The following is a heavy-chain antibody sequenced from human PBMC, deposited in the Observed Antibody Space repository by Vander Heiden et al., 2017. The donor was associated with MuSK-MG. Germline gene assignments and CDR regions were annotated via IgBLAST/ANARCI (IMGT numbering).Heavy chain of an antibody. V-gene: IGHV1-2*02. D-gene: IGHD6-19*01. CDR1: GYPFPGYY. Sequence: QVQLVQSGAEVKKPGASVKVSCKASGYPFPGYYMHWVRQAPGQGLEGMGWINSNSGDTSSSTGYMEMRRIRSDDTAVYFFAIADRSSGWWFDYWGQGTLVTVST. CDR3: AIADRSSGWWFDY. J-gene: IGHJ4*02. CDR2: INSNSG.